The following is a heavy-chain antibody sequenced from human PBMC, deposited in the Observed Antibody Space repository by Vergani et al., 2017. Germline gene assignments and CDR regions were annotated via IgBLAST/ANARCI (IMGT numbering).Heavy chain of an antibody. J-gene: IGHJ3*02. CDR2: INPNSGGT. V-gene: IGHV1-2*02. D-gene: IGHD2-21*01. CDR1: GYTFTGYY. CDR3: ARDTGGLCAFDI. Sequence: QVQLVQSGAEVKKPGASVKVSCKASGYTFTGYYMHWVRQAPGQGLEWMGWINPNSGGTNYAQKIQGRVTMTRDTSISTAYMGLSRLGSDDTAVYYCARDTGGLCAFDIWGQGTMVTVSS.